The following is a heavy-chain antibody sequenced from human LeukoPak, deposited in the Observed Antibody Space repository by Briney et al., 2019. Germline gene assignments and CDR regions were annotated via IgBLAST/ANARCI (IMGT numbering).Heavy chain of an antibody. CDR1: GFSSSSYV. V-gene: IGHV3-30*18. CDR3: AKGVRGVIAYYLDY. J-gene: IGHJ4*02. CDR2: ISSDGSDK. D-gene: IGHD3-10*01. Sequence: GGSLRLSCAASGFSSSSYVMHWDRQAPGKGLERVPVISSDGSDKYYADSGKGRFTISRDNSNNQLYLQMNSLRPEDTAVYYCAKGVRGVIAYYLDYWGQGTLVTVSS.